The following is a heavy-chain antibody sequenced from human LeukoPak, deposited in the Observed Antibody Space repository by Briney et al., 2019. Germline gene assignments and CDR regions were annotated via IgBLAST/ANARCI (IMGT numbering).Heavy chain of an antibody. CDR2: INPNSGGT. Sequence: ASVKVSCKASGYTFTGYYMHWVRQAPGQGLEWMGRINPNSGGTNYAQKFQGRVTMTRDTSISTAYMELSRLRSDDTAVYYCARAQDIVVVVADWNWFDPRGQGTLVTVSS. V-gene: IGHV1-2*06. J-gene: IGHJ5*02. CDR1: GYTFTGYY. CDR3: ARAQDIVVVVADWNWFDP. D-gene: IGHD2-15*01.